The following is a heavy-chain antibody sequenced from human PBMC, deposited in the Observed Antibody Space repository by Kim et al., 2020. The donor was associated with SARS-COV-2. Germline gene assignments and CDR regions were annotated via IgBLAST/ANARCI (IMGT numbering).Heavy chain of an antibody. CDR3: ARGYYYDSSGWSLFDI. D-gene: IGHD3-22*01. CDR1: GYSFTSYW. CDR2: IYPGDSDT. Sequence: GESLKISCKGSGYSFTSYWLGWVRQMPGKGLGWMGIIYPGDSDTRYSPSFQGQVTISADKSISTAYLQWSSLKASDTAMYYCARGYYYDSSGWSLFDIWGQGTMVTVSS. V-gene: IGHV5-51*01. J-gene: IGHJ3*02.